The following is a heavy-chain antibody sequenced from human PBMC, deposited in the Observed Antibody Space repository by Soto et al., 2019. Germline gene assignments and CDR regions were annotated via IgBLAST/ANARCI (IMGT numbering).Heavy chain of an antibody. CDR2: IDPIDSHT. J-gene: IGHJ6*02. CDR1: GYSFTNYW. D-gene: IGHD2-2*01. Sequence: LGESLKISCKGSGYSFTNYWISWVRQMPGKGLEWMGRIDPIDSHTTYSPSFQGHVTISTDKSINTAYLQWSSLKASDTAMYYCARRYCSSATCPRNYYGMDVWGQGTTVTVSS. CDR3: ARRYCSSATCPRNYYGMDV. V-gene: IGHV5-10-1*01.